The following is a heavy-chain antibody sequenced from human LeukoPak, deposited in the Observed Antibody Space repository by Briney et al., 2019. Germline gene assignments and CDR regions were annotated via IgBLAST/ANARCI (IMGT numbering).Heavy chain of an antibody. V-gene: IGHV3-23*01. Sequence: GGSLRLSCAASGFTFSSYAMSWVRQAPGKGLEWVSAISGSGGSTYYADSVKGRFTISRDNSKNTLYLQTNSLRAEDTAVYYCARDDPSLAAAGIDLWGQGTLVTVSS. CDR3: ARDDPSLAAAGIDL. D-gene: IGHD6-13*01. J-gene: IGHJ4*02. CDR2: ISGSGGST. CDR1: GFTFSSYA.